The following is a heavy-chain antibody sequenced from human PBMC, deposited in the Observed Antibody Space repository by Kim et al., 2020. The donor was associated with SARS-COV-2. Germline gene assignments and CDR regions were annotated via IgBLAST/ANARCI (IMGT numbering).Heavy chain of an antibody. CDR2: IIPILGIA. CDR1: GGTFSSYA. Sequence: SVKVSCKASGGTFSSYAISWVRQAPGQGLEWMGRIIPILGIANYAQKFQGRVTITADKSTSTAYMELSSLRSEDTAVYYCARAPQSYDFWYFDYWGQGTLVTVSS. V-gene: IGHV1-69*04. D-gene: IGHD3-3*01. J-gene: IGHJ4*02. CDR3: ARAPQSYDFWYFDY.